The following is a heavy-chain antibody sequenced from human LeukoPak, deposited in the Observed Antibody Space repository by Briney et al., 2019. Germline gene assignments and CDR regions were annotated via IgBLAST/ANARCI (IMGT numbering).Heavy chain of an antibody. CDR2: IYYSGST. CDR1: GGSISSYY. J-gene: IGHJ6*03. V-gene: IGHV4-59*01. CDR3: AGVPTTDPNGYYYYYYYMDV. Sequence: SETLSLTCTVSGGSISSYYWSWIRQPPGKGLEWIGYIYYSGSTKYNPSLKSRVTISVDTSKNQFSLKLSSVTAADTAAYYCAGVPTTDPNGYYYYYYYMDVWGKGTTVTVSS. D-gene: IGHD4-11*01.